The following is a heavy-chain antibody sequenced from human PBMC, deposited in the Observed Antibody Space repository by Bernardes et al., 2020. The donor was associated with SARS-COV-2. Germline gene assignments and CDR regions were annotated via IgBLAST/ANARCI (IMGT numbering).Heavy chain of an antibody. CDR2: INHSGST. D-gene: IGHD5-12*01. Sequence: EPLSLTCAVYGGSFSGYYWSWIRQPPGKGLEWIGEINHSGSTNYNPSLKSRVTISVDTSKNQFSLKLSSVTAEDTAVYYCARVGEYSGYDLYFDYWGQGTLVTVSS. CDR3: ARVGEYSGYDLYFDY. V-gene: IGHV4-34*01. CDR1: GGSFSGYY. J-gene: IGHJ4*02.